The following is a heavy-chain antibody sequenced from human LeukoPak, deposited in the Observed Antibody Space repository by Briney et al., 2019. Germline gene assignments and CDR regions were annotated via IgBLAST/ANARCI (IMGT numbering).Heavy chain of an antibody. J-gene: IGHJ5*02. CDR2: ISTTSTYI. CDR3: ARADCFSSTCYLRSSWFDP. CDR1: GFSLSSYD. V-gene: IGHV3-21*01. D-gene: IGHD2-2*01. Sequence: GGSLRLSCAASGFSLSSYDMNWVRQAPGKGLEWVSSISTTSTYIYYRYSVKGRFTISRDNARNSLYLQMNGLRAEDTAVYYCARADCFSSTCYLRSSWFDPWGQGTLVTASS.